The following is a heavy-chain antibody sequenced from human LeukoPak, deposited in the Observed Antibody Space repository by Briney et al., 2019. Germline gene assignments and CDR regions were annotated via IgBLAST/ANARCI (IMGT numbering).Heavy chain of an antibody. D-gene: IGHD6-13*01. Sequence: GGSLRLSCAASGFTFSSYAMSRVRQAPAKGPEWVSGISGSGGSTYYGDSVKGRFTISRDNSKNTLYLQMNSLRAEDTAVYYCAKNLREQQLDSYFDYWGQGTLVTVSS. V-gene: IGHV3-23*01. CDR3: AKNLREQQLDSYFDY. CDR2: ISGSGGST. J-gene: IGHJ4*02. CDR1: GFTFSSYA.